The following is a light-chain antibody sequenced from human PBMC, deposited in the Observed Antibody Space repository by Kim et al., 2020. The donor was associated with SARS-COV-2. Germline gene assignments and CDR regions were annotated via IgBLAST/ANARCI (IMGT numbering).Light chain of an antibody. Sequence: TTTGDRVTITCRASQEIRNELGWYQQKPGKAPKVLIYAASTLQSGVSSRFSGSGSGTDFTLTISSLQPEDFATYYCLQDSRYPRTFGQGTKVDIK. CDR2: AAS. CDR1: QEIRNE. J-gene: IGKJ1*01. V-gene: IGKV1-6*01. CDR3: LQDSRYPRT.